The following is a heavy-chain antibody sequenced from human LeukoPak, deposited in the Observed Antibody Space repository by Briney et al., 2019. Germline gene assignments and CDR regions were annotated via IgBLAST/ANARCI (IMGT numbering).Heavy chain of an antibody. CDR2: INHSGST. J-gene: IGHJ5*02. Sequence: SETLSLTCTVSGGSISGSSYYWSWIRQPPGKGLEWIGEINHSGSTNYNPSLKSRVTISVDTSKNQFSLKLSSVTAADTAVYYCARRVLETTVTSNWFDPWGQGTLVTVSS. CDR1: GGSISGSSYY. CDR3: ARRVLETTVTSNWFDP. V-gene: IGHV4-39*07. D-gene: IGHD4-17*01.